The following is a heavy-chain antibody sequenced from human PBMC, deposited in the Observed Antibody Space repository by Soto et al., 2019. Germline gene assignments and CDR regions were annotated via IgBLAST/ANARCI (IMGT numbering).Heavy chain of an antibody. Sequence: GGSLRLSCAASGFTFSNAWMNWVRQAPGKGLEWVGRIKSKTDGGTTDYAAPVKGRFTISRDDSKNTLYLQMNSLKTEDTAVYYCTTVSTEWELLPFHDYWGQGTLVTVSS. CDR3: TTVSTEWELLPFHDY. V-gene: IGHV3-15*07. D-gene: IGHD1-26*01. J-gene: IGHJ4*02. CDR1: GFTFSNAW. CDR2: IKSKTDGGTT.